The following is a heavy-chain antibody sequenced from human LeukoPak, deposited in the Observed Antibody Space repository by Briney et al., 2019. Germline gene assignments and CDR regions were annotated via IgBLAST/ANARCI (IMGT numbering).Heavy chain of an antibody. J-gene: IGHJ4*02. CDR3: ARLPYCSGGSCRDY. D-gene: IGHD2-15*01. CDR2: IYYSGST. CDR1: GGSISSYY. V-gene: IGHV4-59*08. Sequence: SGTLSLTCTVPGGSISSYYWSWIRQPPGKGLEWIGYIYYSGSTNYNPSLKSRVTISVDTSKNQFSLKLSSVTAADTAVYYCARLPYCSGGSCRDYWGQGTLVTVSS.